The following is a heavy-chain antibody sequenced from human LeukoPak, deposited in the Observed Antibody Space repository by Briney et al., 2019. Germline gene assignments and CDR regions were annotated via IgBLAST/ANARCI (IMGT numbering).Heavy chain of an antibody. CDR3: ARSGVRGQPAAINWFDP. V-gene: IGHV3-48*03. CDR2: ISSSGSTI. J-gene: IGHJ5*02. Sequence: GGSLRLSCAASGFTFSSYEMNWVRQAPGKGLEWVSYISSSGSTIYYADSVKGRFTISRDNAKNSLYLQMNSLRAEDTAVYYCARSGVRGQPAAINWFDPWGQGTLVTVS. CDR1: GFTFSSYE. D-gene: IGHD2-2*02.